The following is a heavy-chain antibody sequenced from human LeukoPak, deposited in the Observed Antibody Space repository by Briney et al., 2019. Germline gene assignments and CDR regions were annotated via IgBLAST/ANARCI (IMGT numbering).Heavy chain of an antibody. CDR2: INHSGST. J-gene: IGHJ4*02. CDR1: GGSFSGYY. D-gene: IGHD1-26*01. V-gene: IGHV4-34*01. CDR3: ARRGSYSGGRLGY. Sequence: PSETLSLTCAVYGGSFSGYYWSWIRQPPGKGLEWIGEINHSGSTNYNPSLKSRVTISADTSKNQFSLKLSSVTAADTAVYYCARRGSYSGGRLGYWGQGTLVTVSS.